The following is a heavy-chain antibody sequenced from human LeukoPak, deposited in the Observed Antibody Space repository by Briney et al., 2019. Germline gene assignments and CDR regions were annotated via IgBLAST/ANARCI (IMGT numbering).Heavy chain of an antibody. CDR1: GYSFTSYW. V-gene: IGHV5-51*01. D-gene: IGHD3-22*01. J-gene: IGHJ3*01. CDR3: ARPNITSYYDSRGYDAFDV. CDR2: IYPDDSDT. Sequence: LGESLKISCKGSGYSFTSYWIAWVRQMPGKGLEWMGIIYPDDSDTRYSPSFQGQVTISADKSVRTAYLQWSSLKASDTAMYYCARPNITSYYDSRGYDAFDVWGQGTMLTVSS.